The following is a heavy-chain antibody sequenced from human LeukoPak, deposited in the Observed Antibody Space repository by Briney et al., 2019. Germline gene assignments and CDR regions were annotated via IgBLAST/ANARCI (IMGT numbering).Heavy chain of an antibody. D-gene: IGHD1-14*01. V-gene: IGHV4-59*08. J-gene: IGHJ3*02. CDR1: SDSITSYY. Sequence: SETLSLTCTVSSDSITSYYWTWIRQPPGEGLEWIGYIHRNGDTKNNPSLKSRLTMSVDTSKNQISLELTSVTAADTALYYCARQPSGTAAFDIWGQGTMVTVSS. CDR3: ARQPSGTAAFDI. CDR2: IHRNGDT.